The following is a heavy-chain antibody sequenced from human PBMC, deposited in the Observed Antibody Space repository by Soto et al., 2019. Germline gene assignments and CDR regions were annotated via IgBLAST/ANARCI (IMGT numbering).Heavy chain of an antibody. CDR2: IYYSGST. J-gene: IGHJ4*02. CDR1: GGSISSYY. Sequence: SETLSLTCTVSGGSISSYYWSWIRQPPGKGLEWIGYIYYSGSTNYNPSLKSLVTISVDTSKNQFSLKLSSVTAADTAVYYCARSADFWSGYVDYWGQGTLVTVSS. CDR3: ARSADFWSGYVDY. V-gene: IGHV4-59*08. D-gene: IGHD3-3*01.